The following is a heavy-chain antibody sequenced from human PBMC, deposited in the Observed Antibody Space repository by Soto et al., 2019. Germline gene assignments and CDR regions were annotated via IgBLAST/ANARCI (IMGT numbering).Heavy chain of an antibody. CDR1: GFTVSSNY. CDR2: IYSGGST. Sequence: PGGSLRLSCAASGFTVSSNYMSWVRQAPGKGLEWVSVIYSGGSTYYADSVKGRFTISRDNAKNSLYLQMNSLRAEDTAVYYCARDPSIVLVPAATYYYYYYGMDVWAQGTTVTVSS. V-gene: IGHV3-66*01. CDR3: ARDPSIVLVPAATYYYYYYGMDV. J-gene: IGHJ6*02. D-gene: IGHD2-2*01.